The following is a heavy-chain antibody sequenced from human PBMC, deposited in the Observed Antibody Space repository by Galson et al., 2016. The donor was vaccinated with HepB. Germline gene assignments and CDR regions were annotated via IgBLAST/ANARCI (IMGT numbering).Heavy chain of an antibody. CDR3: ARDREPDTAVEATTGQYYYMDV. D-gene: IGHD2-15*01. CDR2: ISSYSSYK. CDR1: GFTFSTYS. V-gene: IGHV3-21*01. J-gene: IGHJ6*03. Sequence: SLRLSCAASGFTFSTYSMNWVRQAPGKGLEWVSSISSYSSYKYYADSVKGRFTISRDNAKNSLYLQMNSLRAEDTAVYYCARDREPDTAVEATTGQYYYMDVWVKGTTVTVSS.